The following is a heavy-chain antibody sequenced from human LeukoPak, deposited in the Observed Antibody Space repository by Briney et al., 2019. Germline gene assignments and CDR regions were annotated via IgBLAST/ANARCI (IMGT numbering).Heavy chain of an antibody. CDR1: GGSFSGYY. CDR3: ARRLYSNYVFRPNWFDP. V-gene: IGHV4-34*01. Sequence: SETLSLTCAVYGGSFSGYYWSWIRQPPGKGLEWIGEINHSGSTNYNPSLKSRVTISVDTFKNQFSLKLSSVTAADTAVYYCARRLYSNYVFRPNWFDPWGQGTLVTVSS. D-gene: IGHD4-11*01. J-gene: IGHJ5*02. CDR2: INHSGST.